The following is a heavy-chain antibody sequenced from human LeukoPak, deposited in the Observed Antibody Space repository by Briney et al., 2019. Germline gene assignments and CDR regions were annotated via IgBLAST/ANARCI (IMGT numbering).Heavy chain of an antibody. CDR2: THHDGSNK. D-gene: IGHD3-22*01. V-gene: IGHV3-30*02. CDR3: ARGVQPLSLYLYYDASRGYDY. CDR1: GFTFSSYG. J-gene: IGHJ4*02. Sequence: GGSLRLSCAASGFTFSSYGMHWVRQAPGKGLDWVAFTHHDGSNKYYADSVRGRFTISRDNHKNTLYLQMNSLRAEDTAVYYCARGVQPLSLYLYYDASRGYDYWGQGTLVTVSS.